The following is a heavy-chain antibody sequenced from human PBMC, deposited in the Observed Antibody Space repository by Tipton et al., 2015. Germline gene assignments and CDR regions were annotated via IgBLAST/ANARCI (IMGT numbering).Heavy chain of an antibody. CDR1: GFTVSSNY. Sequence: GSLRLSCAASGFTVSSNYMSWVRQAPGKGLEWVSVIYSGGSTYYADSVKGRFTISRDNSKNTRYLQMNSLRAEDTAVYYCARQSGSYRWFDPWGQGTLVTVPS. V-gene: IGHV3-53*01. CDR2: IYSGGST. CDR3: ARQSGSYRWFDP. D-gene: IGHD1-26*01. J-gene: IGHJ5*02.